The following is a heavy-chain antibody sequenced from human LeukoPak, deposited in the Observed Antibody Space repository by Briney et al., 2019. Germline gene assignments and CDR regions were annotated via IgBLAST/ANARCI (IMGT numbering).Heavy chain of an antibody. D-gene: IGHD5-12*01. Sequence: PGGSLRLSCAASGFTFSSYWMSWVRQAPGKGLEWVANIKQDGSEKYYVDSVKGRFTISRDNAKNSLYLQMNSLRAEDTAVYYRARERPIVADVDLDYWGQGTLVTVSS. CDR1: GFTFSSYW. CDR2: IKQDGSEK. CDR3: ARERPIVADVDLDY. J-gene: IGHJ4*02. V-gene: IGHV3-7*03.